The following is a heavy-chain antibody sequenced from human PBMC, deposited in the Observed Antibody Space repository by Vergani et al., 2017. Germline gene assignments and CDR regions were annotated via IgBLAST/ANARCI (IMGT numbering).Heavy chain of an antibody. Sequence: VQLVESGGGVVQPGRSLRLSCAASGFTFSSYAMSWVRQAPGKGLEWVSSISSSSSYIYYADSVKGRFTISRDNAKNSLYLQMNSLRAEDTAVYYCARDKTTAFDYWGQGTLVTVSS. CDR1: GFTFSSYA. CDR2: ISSSSSYI. V-gene: IGHV3-21*01. D-gene: IGHD1-1*01. J-gene: IGHJ4*02. CDR3: ARDKTTAFDY.